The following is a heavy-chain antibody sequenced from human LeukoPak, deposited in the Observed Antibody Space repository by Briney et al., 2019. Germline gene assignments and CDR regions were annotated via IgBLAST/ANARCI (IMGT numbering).Heavy chain of an antibody. Sequence: GASVKVSCKASGGTFSSYAISWVRQAPGQGLEWMGGIIPIFGTANYAQKFQGRVTITTDESTSTAYMELSSLRSEDTAVYYCARGQPSTGDFWSGYTAILDAFDIWGQGTMVTVSS. CDR1: GGTFSSYA. J-gene: IGHJ3*02. V-gene: IGHV1-69*05. D-gene: IGHD3-3*01. CDR3: ARGQPSTGDFWSGYTAILDAFDI. CDR2: IIPIFGTA.